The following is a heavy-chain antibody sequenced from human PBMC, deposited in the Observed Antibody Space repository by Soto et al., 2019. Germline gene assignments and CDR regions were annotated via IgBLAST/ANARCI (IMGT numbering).Heavy chain of an antibody. CDR3: ARAPVGLDIINYFDY. J-gene: IGHJ4*02. CDR1: GDSVSSVGFH. CDR2: IYNGGST. D-gene: IGHD3-3*01. Sequence: PSETLSLTCTVSGDSVSSVGFHWAWLRRPPGKGLEWIGYIYNGGSTYYRPSRESRMHMSLGATRNHYSLRLTSVTAADPAVYFCARAPVGLDIINYFDYWGQGKMVT. V-gene: IGHV4-30-4*01.